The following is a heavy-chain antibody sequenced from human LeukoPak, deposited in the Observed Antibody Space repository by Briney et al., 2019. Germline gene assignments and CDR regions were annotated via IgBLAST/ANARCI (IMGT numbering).Heavy chain of an antibody. Sequence: GGSLRLSCAASGFTFSSYSMNWVRQAPGKGLEWVSYISSSSSTIYYADSVKGRFTISRDNAKNSLYLQMNSLRDEDTAVYYCARDDRTDKWFGELWIDYWGQGTLVTVSS. CDR3: ARDDRTDKWFGELWIDY. D-gene: IGHD3-10*01. V-gene: IGHV3-48*02. CDR1: GFTFSSYS. J-gene: IGHJ4*02. CDR2: ISSSSSTI.